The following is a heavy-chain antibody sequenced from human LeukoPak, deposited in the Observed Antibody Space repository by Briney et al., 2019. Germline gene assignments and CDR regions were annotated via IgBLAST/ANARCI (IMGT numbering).Heavy chain of an antibody. J-gene: IGHJ6*02. CDR3: ARNSPYGDYYYGMDV. CDR1: GGSFSGYY. V-gene: IGHV4-34*01. D-gene: IGHD4-17*01. CDR2: INHSGST. Sequence: PSETLSLTCAVYGGSFSGYYWSWIRQPPGKGLEWIGEINHSGSTNYNPSLKSRVTISVDTSKNQFSLELSSVTAADTAVYYCARNSPYGDYYYGMDVWGQGTTVTVSS.